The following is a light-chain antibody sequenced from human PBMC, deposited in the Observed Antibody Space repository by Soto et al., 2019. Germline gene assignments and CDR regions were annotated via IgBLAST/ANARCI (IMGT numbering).Light chain of an antibody. CDR1: QSISSY. CDR2: AAS. J-gene: IGKJ5*01. CDR3: QQYGSSIT. Sequence: DIQMTQSPSSLSASVGDRVTITCRASQSISSYLNWYQQKPGKAPKLRIYAASSLQSGVPSRLSGSGSGTDFTLTISRLEPEDFAVFYCQQYGSSITFGQGTRLEI. V-gene: IGKV1-39*01.